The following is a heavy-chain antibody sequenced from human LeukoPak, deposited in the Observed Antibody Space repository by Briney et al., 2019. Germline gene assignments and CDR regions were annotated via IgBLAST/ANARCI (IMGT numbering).Heavy chain of an antibody. D-gene: IGHD4-17*01. CDR3: ARALYGDYVAGRSWYFDL. J-gene: IGHJ2*01. Sequence: PGGSLRLSCAASGFTFSSYAMSWVRQAPGKGLEWVSRISSDAITTTYADSVKGRFTISRDNARNTLYLQMNSLRAEDTAVYYCARALYGDYVAGRSWYFDLWGRGTLVTVS. CDR2: ISSDAITT. CDR1: GFTFSSYA. V-gene: IGHV3-74*01.